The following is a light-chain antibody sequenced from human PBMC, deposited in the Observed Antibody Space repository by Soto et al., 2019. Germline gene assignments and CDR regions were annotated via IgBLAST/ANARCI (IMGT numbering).Light chain of an antibody. J-gene: IGKJ5*01. CDR1: QSISAW. Sequence: DMQMTQSPSTLSASVGERVTITCPASQSISAWLAWYQPKPGKAPKLLIYKASNVESGVPSRFSGSGSGTEFTLTISSLQPDDFATYSCQQYHSYPLTFGPGTRLE. CDR3: QQYHSYPLT. V-gene: IGKV1-5*03. CDR2: KAS.